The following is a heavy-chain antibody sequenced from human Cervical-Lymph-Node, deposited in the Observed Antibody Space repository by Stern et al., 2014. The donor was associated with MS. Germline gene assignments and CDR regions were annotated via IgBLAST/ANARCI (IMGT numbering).Heavy chain of an antibody. J-gene: IGHJ4*02. CDR3: ATVGTSDY. CDR2: INPNSGGT. Sequence: QVQLVQSGAEVKKPGASVKVSCKASGYSFTGYDMHWVRQAPGQGLEWMGRINPNSGGTNYEQKFEGRVTMTRDTSINTAYMELSRLRSDDTAMYYCATVGTSDYWGQGTLVTVSS. CDR1: GYSFTGYD. V-gene: IGHV1-2*06.